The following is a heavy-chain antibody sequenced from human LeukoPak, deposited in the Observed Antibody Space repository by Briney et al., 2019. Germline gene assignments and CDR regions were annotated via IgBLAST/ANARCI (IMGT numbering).Heavy chain of an antibody. CDR2: IDHSGNT. V-gene: IGHV4-34*01. CDR3: ARDSGNFQVDY. CDR1: GGSFSGYY. Sequence: KPSETLSLTCAVYGGSFSGYYWGWIRQSPGKGLEWIGSIDHSGNTYYRPSLQGRLSISIDTSKNQYSLKLNSVTAADTAVYYCARDSGNFQVDYWGQGALVTVSS. J-gene: IGHJ4*02. D-gene: IGHD3-22*01.